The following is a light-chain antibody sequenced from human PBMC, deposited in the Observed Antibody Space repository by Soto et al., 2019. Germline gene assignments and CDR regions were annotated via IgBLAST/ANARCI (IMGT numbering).Light chain of an antibody. V-gene: IGLV2-14*03. Sequence: QSVLTQPASVSGSPGQSITISCTGTSRDVGAYNFDSWYQHYPGEAPKVIIYDVSHRPAGVSNRFSGSKSGNTASLTISGLQTQGEADYYCSSYTSATTYVFGTGTKVTV. J-gene: IGLJ1*01. CDR1: SRDVGAYNF. CDR2: DVS. CDR3: SSYTSATTYV.